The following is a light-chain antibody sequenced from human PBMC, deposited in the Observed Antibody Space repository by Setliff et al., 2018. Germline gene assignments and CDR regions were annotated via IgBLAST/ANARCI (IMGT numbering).Light chain of an antibody. CDR2: EVT. CDR3: SSYEGSNNDV. CDR1: NSDVGGYNY. J-gene: IGLJ1*01. Sequence: QSALTQHAAVSGSPGQSIAISCTGTNSDVGGYNYVSWYQQHPGKAPKLMIYEVTKRPSGVPDRFSGSKSGNTASLTVSGLQAEDEADYYCSSYEGSNNDVFGRGTKVTVL. V-gene: IGLV2-8*01.